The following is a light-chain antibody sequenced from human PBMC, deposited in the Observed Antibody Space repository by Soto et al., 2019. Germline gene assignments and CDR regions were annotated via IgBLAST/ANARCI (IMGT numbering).Light chain of an antibody. CDR1: SSDLGGYNF. CDR2: EVN. J-gene: IGLJ2*01. Sequence: QSALTQPASVSGSPGQSITISCTGTSSDLGGYNFVSWYQQLPGKAPKVIIYEVNYRPSGVSDRFSGSKSDNTASLTISGLQAEDEGIYYCSSYTYTKSVVFGGGTKVTVL. V-gene: IGLV2-14*01. CDR3: SSYTYTKSVV.